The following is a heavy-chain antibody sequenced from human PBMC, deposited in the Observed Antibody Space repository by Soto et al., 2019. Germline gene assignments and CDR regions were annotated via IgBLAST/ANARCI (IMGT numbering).Heavy chain of an antibody. Sequence: PSETLSLTCTVSGGSISSYYWSWIRQPPGKGLEWIGYIYYSGSTNYNPSLKSRVTISVDTAKNQFSLKLSSVTAADTAVYYCAREVPRGSYRQHHWFDPWGQGTLVTVSS. J-gene: IGHJ5*02. D-gene: IGHD1-26*01. CDR1: GGSISSYY. CDR3: AREVPRGSYRQHHWFDP. CDR2: IYYSGST. V-gene: IGHV4-59*01.